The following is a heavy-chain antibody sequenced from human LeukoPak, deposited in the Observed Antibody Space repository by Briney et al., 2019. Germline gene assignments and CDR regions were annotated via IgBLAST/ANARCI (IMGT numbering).Heavy chain of an antibody. CDR3: ARAERGIAAAGTSGAYDA. CDR1: GGTFSNYA. CDR2: INAGNGNT. D-gene: IGHD6-13*01. Sequence: ASVKVSCKASGGTFSNYAISWVRQAPGQRLEWMGWINAGNGNTKYSQKFQGRVTITRDTSASTAYMELSSLRSEDTAVYYCARAERGIAAAGTSGAYDAWGQGTLVTVSS. J-gene: IGHJ5*02. V-gene: IGHV1-3*01.